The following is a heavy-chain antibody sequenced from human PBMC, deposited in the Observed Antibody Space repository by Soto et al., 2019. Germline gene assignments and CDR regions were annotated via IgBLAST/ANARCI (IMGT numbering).Heavy chain of an antibody. J-gene: IGHJ2*01. D-gene: IGHD6-19*01. CDR3: AQTLGLAVAGSGRFDL. CDR2: ITHMCGTA. CDR1: GGTFSRYA. Sequence: QVQLVQSGAEVKKYGSSVKVSCKASGGTFSRYAISWVRQAPGQGLEWMGGITHMCGTANYAQKFQGRVTITADESKSTAYMELSSLRSDDTAVYYCAQTLGLAVAGSGRFDLWGRGTLVTVSS. V-gene: IGHV1-69*12.